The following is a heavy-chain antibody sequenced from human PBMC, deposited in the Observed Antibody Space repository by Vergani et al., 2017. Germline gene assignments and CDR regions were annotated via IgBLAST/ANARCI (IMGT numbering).Heavy chain of an antibody. J-gene: IGHJ3*02. CDR3: ARGGRVDDAVDI. CDR2: IYHSGST. D-gene: IGHD3-16*01. V-gene: IGHV4-38-2*02. Sequence: VQLQESGPGLVTPSETLSLICTVSGYSISSGYYWGWIRQPPGKGLKWSGSIYHSGSTYYNPSLKSRVTISVDTSKNQFSLKLSSVTAADTAVYYCARGGRVDDAVDIWGQGTMVTVSS. CDR1: GYSISSGYY.